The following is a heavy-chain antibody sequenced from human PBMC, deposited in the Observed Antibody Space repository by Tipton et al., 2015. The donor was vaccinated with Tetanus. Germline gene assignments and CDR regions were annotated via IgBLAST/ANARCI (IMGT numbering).Heavy chain of an antibody. CDR3: ARDLRDYGGNSSYYYGMDV. V-gene: IGHV4-59*01. D-gene: IGHD4-23*01. CDR1: GGSISSYY. Sequence: TLSLTCTVSGGSISSYYWSWIRQPPGKGLEWIGYIYYSGSTNYNPSLKSRVTISVDTSKNQFSLKLSSVTAADTAVYYCARDLRDYGGNSSYYYGMDVWGQGTTVTVSS. J-gene: IGHJ6*02. CDR2: IYYSGST.